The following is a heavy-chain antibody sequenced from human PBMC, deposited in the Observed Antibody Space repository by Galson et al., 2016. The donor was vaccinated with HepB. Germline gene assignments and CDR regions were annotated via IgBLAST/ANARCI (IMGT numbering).Heavy chain of an antibody. Sequence: CAISGDSVSSNSAVWNWIRQSPSRGLEWLGRTFYKSKWYNDYAVSVKSRIPVNADTSKNQFSLHLNSVTPDDTAVYYCTRGFEYSSGWYYFDHWGQGTLVTVSS. J-gene: IGHJ4*02. CDR2: TFYKSKWYN. D-gene: IGHD6-19*01. V-gene: IGHV6-1*01. CDR3: TRGFEYSSGWYYFDH. CDR1: GDSVSSNSAV.